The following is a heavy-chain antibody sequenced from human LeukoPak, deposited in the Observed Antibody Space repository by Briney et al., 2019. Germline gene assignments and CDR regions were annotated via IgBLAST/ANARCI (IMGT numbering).Heavy chain of an antibody. Sequence: GGSLRLSCAASGLTFSTYWMHWVRQVPGKGLVWVSCMNSDGRSTSYADSVKGRFTISRDNAKNTLYLQMNSLRAEDTAVYYCARAGHDNFWSGYSQGDWFDPWGQGTLVTVSS. CDR3: ARAGHDNFWSGYSQGDWFDP. J-gene: IGHJ5*02. CDR2: MNSDGRST. D-gene: IGHD3-3*01. V-gene: IGHV3-74*01. CDR1: GLTFSTYW.